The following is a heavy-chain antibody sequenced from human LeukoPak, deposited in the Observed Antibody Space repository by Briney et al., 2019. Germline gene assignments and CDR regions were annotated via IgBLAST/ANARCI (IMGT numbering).Heavy chain of an antibody. V-gene: IGHV3-7*01. D-gene: IGHD5-18*01. CDR3: ARDPSRGYSSGYADN. J-gene: IGHJ4*02. CDR2: IMRDGSEK. Sequence: GGSLTLSCAASGFSFSTYWMNWVRQPPGKGLEWVANIMRDGSEKYYVDSVKGRFTISRDNAKNSLYLQMNSLRAEDTAVYYCARDPSRGYSSGYADNWGQGRLGIVSS. CDR1: GFSFSTYW.